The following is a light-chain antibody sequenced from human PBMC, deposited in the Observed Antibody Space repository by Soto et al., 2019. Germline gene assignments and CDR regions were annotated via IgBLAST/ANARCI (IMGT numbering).Light chain of an antibody. Sequence: EIVRRQSPATLSVSPGERATLSCRASQSVSSDLAWYHQKPGQAPRLLIYGASTRATGIPARFSGSGSGTEFTLTISSLQSEDFAVYYCQQYNNWPPITVGQGTRLEIK. V-gene: IGKV3-15*01. CDR2: GAS. CDR1: QSVSSD. J-gene: IGKJ5*01. CDR3: QQYNNWPPIT.